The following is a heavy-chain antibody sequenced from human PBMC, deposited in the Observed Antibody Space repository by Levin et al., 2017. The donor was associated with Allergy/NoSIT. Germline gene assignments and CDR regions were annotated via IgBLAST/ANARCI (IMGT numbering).Heavy chain of an antibody. CDR3: AKVVGEPSGYYYYYGMGV. CDR1: GFTFNLYA. V-gene: IGHV3-23*01. Sequence: GGSLRLSCAASGFTFNLYAMSWVRQAPGKGLEWVSSITGSGGTTYYADSVRGRFTISRDNSKNTLYVQLNSLRAEDTAVYYFAKVVGEPSGYYYYYGMGVWGQGTTVTVSS. D-gene: IGHD3-16*01. J-gene: IGHJ6*02. CDR2: ITGSGGTT.